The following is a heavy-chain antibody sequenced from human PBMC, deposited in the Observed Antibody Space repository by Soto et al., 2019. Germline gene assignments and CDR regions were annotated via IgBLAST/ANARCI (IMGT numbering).Heavy chain of an antibody. CDR2: MNPNSGNT. CDR3: ARGGRHHYYYGMDV. CDR1: GYTFTSYD. D-gene: IGHD1-26*01. Sequence: ASVKVSCKASGYTFTSYDINWVRQATGQGLEWMGWMNPNSGNTGYAQKFQGRVTMTRNTSISTAYMELSSLRSEDTAVYYCARGGRHHYYYGMDVWGQGTTVTVSS. J-gene: IGHJ6*02. V-gene: IGHV1-8*01.